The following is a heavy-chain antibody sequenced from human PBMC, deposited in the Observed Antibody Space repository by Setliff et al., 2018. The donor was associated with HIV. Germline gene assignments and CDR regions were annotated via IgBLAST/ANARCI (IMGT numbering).Heavy chain of an antibody. J-gene: IGHJ4*02. Sequence: GGSLRLSCAASGFTFTNAWMSWVRQAPGKGLEWVGRIKSKTDGETEDYAAPVKGRFTISRDDSRSTLYLKMNSLITEDTALYYCTTEVAQNWYGSGNENYWGQGTLVTVSS. CDR3: TTEVAQNWYGSGNENY. V-gene: IGHV3-15*01. CDR1: GFTFTNAW. CDR2: IKSKTDGETE. D-gene: IGHD3-10*01.